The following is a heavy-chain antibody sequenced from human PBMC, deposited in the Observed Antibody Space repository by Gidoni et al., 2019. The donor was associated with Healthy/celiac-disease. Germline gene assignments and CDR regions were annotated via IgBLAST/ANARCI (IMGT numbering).Heavy chain of an antibody. CDR3: ARAREKDRGAFDI. CDR1: GFTVSSNY. Sequence: EVQLVESGGGLVQPGGSRRLSCAASGFTVSSNYMSWVRQAPGKGLEWVSVIYSGGSTYYADSVKGRFTISRHNSKNTLYLQMNSLRAEDTAVYYCARAREKDRGAFDIWGQGTMVTVSS. J-gene: IGHJ3*02. CDR2: IYSGGST. V-gene: IGHV3-53*04.